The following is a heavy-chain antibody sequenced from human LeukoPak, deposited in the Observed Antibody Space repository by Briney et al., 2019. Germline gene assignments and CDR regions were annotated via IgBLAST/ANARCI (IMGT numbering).Heavy chain of an antibody. J-gene: IGHJ5*02. V-gene: IGHV3-23*01. Sequence: PGGSLRLSCAASGFTFSTYAMSWVRQAPGKGLEWVSAISGSGGATYYADSVKGRFTISRDNSKNTLYLQMNSLRAEDTAVYYCVKDSSWGTVVTPGGPSAWGQGTLVTVSS. D-gene: IGHD4-23*01. CDR2: ISGSGGAT. CDR3: VKDSSWGTVVTPGGPSA. CDR1: GFTFSTYA.